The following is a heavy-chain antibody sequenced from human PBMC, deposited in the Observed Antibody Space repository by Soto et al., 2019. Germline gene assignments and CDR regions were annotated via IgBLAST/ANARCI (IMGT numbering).Heavy chain of an antibody. V-gene: IGHV4-34*01. CDR3: ARVIDYYGSGSYTYYFDY. CDR1: GGSFSGYY. CDR2: INHSGST. D-gene: IGHD3-10*01. Sequence: PSETLSLTCAVYGGSFSGYYWSWIRQPPGKGLEWIGEINHSGSTNYNPSLKSRVTISVDTSKNQFSLKLSSVTAADTAVYYCARVIDYYGSGSYTYYFDYWGQGTLVTVSS. J-gene: IGHJ4*02.